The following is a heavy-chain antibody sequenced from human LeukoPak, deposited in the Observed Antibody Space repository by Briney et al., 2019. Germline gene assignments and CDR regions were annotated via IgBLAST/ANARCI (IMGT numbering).Heavy chain of an antibody. D-gene: IGHD3-3*01. CDR1: GFTVSSNY. J-gene: IGHJ6*02. CDR3: ARDRTDFWSGYLYGMDV. V-gene: IGHV3-66*02. CDR2: IYSGGST. Sequence: QPGGSLRLSCAASGFTVSSNYMSWVRQAPGKRLEWVSVIYSGGSTYYADSVKGRFTISRDNSKNTLYLQMNSLRAEDTAVYYCARDRTDFWSGYLYGMDVWGQGTTVTVSS.